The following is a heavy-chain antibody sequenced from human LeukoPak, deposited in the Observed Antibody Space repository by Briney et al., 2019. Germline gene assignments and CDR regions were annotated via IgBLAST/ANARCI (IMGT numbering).Heavy chain of an antibody. V-gene: IGHV1-69*13. J-gene: IGHJ4*02. CDR1: GGTFSSYA. CDR3: ARDREVADQWVDREYYFDY. Sequence: SVTVSCKASGGTFSSYAISWVRQAPGQGVEWMGGIIPIFGTANYAQKFQGRVTITADESTSTAYMELSSLRSEDTAVYYCARDREVADQWVDREYYFDYWGQGTLVTVSS. CDR2: IIPIFGTA. D-gene: IGHD2-15*01.